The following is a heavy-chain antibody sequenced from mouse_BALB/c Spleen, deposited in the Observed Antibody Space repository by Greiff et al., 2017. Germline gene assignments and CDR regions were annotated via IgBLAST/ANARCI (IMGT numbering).Heavy chain of an antibody. J-gene: IGHJ2*01. Sequence: EVKLMESGGGLVQPGGSRKLSCAASGFTFSSFGMHWVRQAPEKGLEWVAYISSGSSTIYYADTVRGRFTISRDNPKNTLFLQMTSLRAEDTDMYECARSDSSWTFYIDYWGQGTTLTVSS. CDR3: ARSDSSWTFYIDY. CDR1: GFTFSSFG. V-gene: IGHV5-17*02. D-gene: IGHD1-1*01. CDR2: ISSGSSTI.